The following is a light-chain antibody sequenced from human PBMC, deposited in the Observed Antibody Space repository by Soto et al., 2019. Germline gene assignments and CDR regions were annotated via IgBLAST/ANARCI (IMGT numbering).Light chain of an antibody. Sequence: EIVLTQSAGTLSLSPGERATLSCRASQSVSSSSLAWYQQRPGQAPRLLIYGASIRATDIPDRFSGSVSGTDFTITISRLEPEDFAVYYCQQYGSSPLTFGGGTKVDIK. CDR2: GAS. V-gene: IGKV3-20*01. CDR1: QSVSSSS. CDR3: QQYGSSPLT. J-gene: IGKJ4*01.